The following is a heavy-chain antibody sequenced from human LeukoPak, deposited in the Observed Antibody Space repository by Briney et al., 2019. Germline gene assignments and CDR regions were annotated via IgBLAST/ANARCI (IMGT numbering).Heavy chain of an antibody. D-gene: IGHD6-19*01. V-gene: IGHV3-23*01. CDR1: GFTFSSYA. CDR3: AKGRQQWLVQLVDY. CDR2: ISGSGGST. J-gene: IGHJ4*02. Sequence: GGSLRLSCAASGFTFSSYAMSWVRQAPGKGLEWVSAISGSGGSTYYADSVKGRFTISRDNSKNTLYLQMNSLRAEDTAVYYCAKGRQQWLVQLVDYWGQGTLVTVSS.